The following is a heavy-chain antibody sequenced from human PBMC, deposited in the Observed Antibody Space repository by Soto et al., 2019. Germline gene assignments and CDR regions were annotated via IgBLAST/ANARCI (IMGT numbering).Heavy chain of an antibody. Sequence: PSETLSLTCAVYGGSFSGYXGSWIRQPPGKGLEWIGEINHSGSTNYNPSLKSRVTISVDTSKNQFSLKLSSVTAADTAVYYCARDMHAXXXHYFDPWGQGTLVTVSS. CDR3: ARDMHAXXXHYFDP. CDR1: GGSFSGYX. J-gene: IGHJ5*02. V-gene: IGHV4-34*01. CDR2: INHSGST. D-gene: IGHD1-26*01.